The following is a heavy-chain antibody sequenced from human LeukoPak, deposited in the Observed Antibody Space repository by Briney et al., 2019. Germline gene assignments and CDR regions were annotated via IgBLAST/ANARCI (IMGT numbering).Heavy chain of an antibody. V-gene: IGHV3-23*01. CDR2: ISGSGGST. CDR1: GGSFSGYY. D-gene: IGHD4-17*01. CDR3: AKPSLGLRIDQTDY. J-gene: IGHJ4*02. Sequence: ETLSLTCAVYGGSFSGYYWSWVRQAPGKGLEWVSAISGSGGSTYYADSVKGRFTISRDNSKNTLYLQMNSLRAEDTAVYYCAKPSLGLRIDQTDYWGQGALVTVSS.